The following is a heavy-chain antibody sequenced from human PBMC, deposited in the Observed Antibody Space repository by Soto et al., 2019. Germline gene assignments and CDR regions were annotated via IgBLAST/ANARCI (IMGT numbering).Heavy chain of an antibody. V-gene: IGHV2-5*02. CDR1: GFSLSTRGVG. CDR2: IFWDEDK. CDR3: PHRPRGSAYWFHY. Sequence: QITLKESGPTLVKPTQTLTLTCTFSGFSLSTRGVGVAWIRQPPGKALEWLALIFWDEDKWYSPSLKSSLTITEDTSKNQVVLTMSNIHPVDTATYYCPHRPRGSAYWFHYWGQGTLLTVSS. J-gene: IGHJ4*02. D-gene: IGHD2-8*02.